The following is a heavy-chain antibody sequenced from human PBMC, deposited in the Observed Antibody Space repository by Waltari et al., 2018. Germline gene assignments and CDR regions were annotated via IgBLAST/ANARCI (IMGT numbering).Heavy chain of an antibody. CDR3: AREVRSVLRFLEWPNWFDP. Sequence: QVQLQQWGEGLLKPSETLSLTCAVYGGSFSVYYCSWIHPPPGQGLEWIGEINHSGSTNYNPSLKSRVTRSVDTSKNQVSLKLSSVTAADTAVYYCAREVRSVLRFLEWPNWFDPWGQGTLVTVAS. V-gene: IGHV4-34*01. D-gene: IGHD3-3*01. CDR1: GGSFSVYY. J-gene: IGHJ5*02. CDR2: INHSGST.